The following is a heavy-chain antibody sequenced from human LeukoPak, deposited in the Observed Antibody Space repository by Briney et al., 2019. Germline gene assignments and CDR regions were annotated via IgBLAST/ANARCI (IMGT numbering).Heavy chain of an antibody. CDR3: ARGGVTAMVSTYFDL. J-gene: IGHJ2*01. V-gene: IGHV1-8*01. CDR1: GYTFTSYD. CDR2: MNPNSGNT. D-gene: IGHD5-18*01. Sequence: ASVKVSCKASGYTFTSYDINWVRQATGQGLEWMGWMNPNSGNTGYAQKFQGRVTMTRNTSKSTAYMELSSLRSEDTAVYYCARGGVTAMVSTYFDLWGRGTLVTVSS.